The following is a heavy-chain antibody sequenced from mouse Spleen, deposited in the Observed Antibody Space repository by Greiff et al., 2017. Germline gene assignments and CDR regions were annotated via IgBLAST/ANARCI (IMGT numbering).Heavy chain of an antibody. D-gene: IGHD1-1*01. CDR2: IYPGGGYT. CDR1: GYTFTNYW. Sequence: QVQLKQSGAELVRPGTSVKISCKASGYTFTNYWLGWVKQRPGHGLEWIGDIYPGGGYTNYNEKFKGKATLTADTSSSTAYMQLSSLTSEDSAVYFCARGNLYYGSRGYFDVWGAGTTVTVSS. J-gene: IGHJ1*01. V-gene: IGHV1-63*02. CDR3: ARGNLYYGSRGYFDV.